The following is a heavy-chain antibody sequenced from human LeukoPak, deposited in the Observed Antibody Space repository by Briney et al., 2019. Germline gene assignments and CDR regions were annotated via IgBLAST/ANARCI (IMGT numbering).Heavy chain of an antibody. D-gene: IGHD2-2*01. Sequence: ASVKVSCKASGYTFTGYYMHWVRQAPGQGLEWMGWINPNSGGTNYAQKFQGRVTMTRDTSISTAYMELSRLRSDDTAVYYCAREYCRSTSCSIFDPWGQGTLVTVSS. CDR3: AREYCRSTSCSIFDP. CDR1: GYTFTGYY. J-gene: IGHJ5*02. CDR2: INPNSGGT. V-gene: IGHV1-2*02.